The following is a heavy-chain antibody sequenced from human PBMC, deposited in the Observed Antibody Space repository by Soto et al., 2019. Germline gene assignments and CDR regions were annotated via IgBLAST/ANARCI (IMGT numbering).Heavy chain of an antibody. J-gene: IGHJ4*02. CDR2: IYRTGST. D-gene: IGHD1-7*01. Sequence: SETLSLTCAVSGGSFTINNWWTWVRQPPGQGLEWIGEIYRTGSTNYNPSLKSRVTISLDKSENQFSLKVTSLTAADTAVYYCASRDPGTSVDYWGQGTLVTVSS. CDR3: ASRDPGTSVDY. CDR1: GGSFTINNW. V-gene: IGHV4-4*02.